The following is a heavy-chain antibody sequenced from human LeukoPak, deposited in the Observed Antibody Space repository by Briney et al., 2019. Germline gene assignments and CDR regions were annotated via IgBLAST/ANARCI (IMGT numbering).Heavy chain of an antibody. J-gene: IGHJ4*02. D-gene: IGHD2/OR15-2a*01. Sequence: SHTVSLTCAISGGSVSSNSAAWNWIRQSPSRGLEWLGRTYYRSTWYTYYAVSVKGRITINSDTSKNQFSLQLNSVTPEDTAVDCGARGWGGNIGQWGQGTLVTVSS. V-gene: IGHV6-1*01. CDR2: TYYRSTWYT. CDR3: ARGWGGNIGQ. CDR1: GGSVSSNSAA.